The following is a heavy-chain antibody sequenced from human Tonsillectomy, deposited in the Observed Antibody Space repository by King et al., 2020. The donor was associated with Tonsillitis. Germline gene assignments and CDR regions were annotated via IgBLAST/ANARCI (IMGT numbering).Heavy chain of an antibody. CDR2: MYTSGGT. V-gene: IGHV4-61*02. CDR1: GDSISSANHH. D-gene: IGHD1-26*01. J-gene: IGHJ4*02. CDR3: AGGLQESWESHGF. Sequence: VQLQESGPGLVKPSQTLSLTCTVSGDSISSANHHWNWIRQPAGKGPEWIGHMYTSGGTTYNPSLKSRVTISLDTSMNQFSLKLGSVTAADTAVYYCAGGLQESWESHGFWGQGTVVTVSS.